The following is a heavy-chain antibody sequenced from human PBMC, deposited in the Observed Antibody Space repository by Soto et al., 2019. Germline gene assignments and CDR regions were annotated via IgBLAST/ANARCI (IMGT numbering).Heavy chain of an antibody. J-gene: IGHJ5*02. CDR1: GFTFSSYS. V-gene: IGHV3-21*01. CDR2: ISSSSSYI. D-gene: IGHD3-10*01. CDR3: ARDFTTGEFIAYWFDP. Sequence: EVQLVESGGGLVKPGGSLRLSCAASGFTFSSYSMNWVRQAPGKGLEWVSSISSSSSYIYYADSVKGRFTISRDNAKNSLYLQMNSLRAEDTAEYYCARDFTTGEFIAYWFDPWGQGTLVTVSS.